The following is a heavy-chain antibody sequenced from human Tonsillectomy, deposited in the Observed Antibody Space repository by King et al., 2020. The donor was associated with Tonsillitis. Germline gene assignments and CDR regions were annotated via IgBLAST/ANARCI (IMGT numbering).Heavy chain of an antibody. J-gene: IGHJ3*02. V-gene: IGHV3-48*02. CDR1: GFTFRRDS. CDR3: AREGGAAAGQGDAFDI. CDR2: ISSSSTTI. D-gene: IGHD6-13*01. Sequence: VQLVESGGGLVQPGGSLRLSCAASGFTFRRDSMNWVRQAPGKGLEWSSYISSSSTTIYYADSLKGRFTISRDNAKNSLYLQMNSLRDEDTAVYYCAREGGAAAGQGDAFDIWGQGTMVIVSS.